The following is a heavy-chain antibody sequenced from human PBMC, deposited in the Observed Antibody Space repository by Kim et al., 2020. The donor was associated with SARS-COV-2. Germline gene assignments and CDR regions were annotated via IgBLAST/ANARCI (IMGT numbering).Heavy chain of an antibody. J-gene: IGHJ4*02. Sequence: GGSLRLSCAASGFTFSSYGMHWVRQAPGKGLEWVAVISYDGSNKYYADSVKGRFTISRDNSKNTLYLQMNSLRAEDTAVYYCAKDHAELRFLEWQDYPQYYLFDYWGQGTLATVSS. CDR3: AKDHAELRFLEWQDYPQYYLFDY. V-gene: IGHV3-30*18. CDR2: ISYDGSNK. CDR1: GFTFSSYG. D-gene: IGHD3-3*01.